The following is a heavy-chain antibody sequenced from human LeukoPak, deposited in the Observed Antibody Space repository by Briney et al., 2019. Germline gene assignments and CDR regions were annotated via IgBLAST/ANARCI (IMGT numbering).Heavy chain of an antibody. CDR3: ARAPGSSSWQGAFDY. D-gene: IGHD6-13*01. V-gene: IGHV5-51*01. Sequence: GESLKISCKGSGYSFTSYWIGWVRQMPGKGLEWMVIIYPGDSDARYSPSFQGQVTISADESTSNAYVQWSSLKASDIAMYYCARAPGSSSWQGAFDYWGQGTLVTVSS. J-gene: IGHJ4*02. CDR1: GYSFTSYW. CDR2: IYPGDSDA.